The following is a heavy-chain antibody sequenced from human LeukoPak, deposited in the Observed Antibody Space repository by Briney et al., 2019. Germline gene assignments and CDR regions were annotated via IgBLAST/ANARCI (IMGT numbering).Heavy chain of an antibody. V-gene: IGHV4-34*01. CDR1: GGSFSAYY. D-gene: IGHD6-19*01. Sequence: SETLPLTCAIYGGSFSAYYWSWIRQPPGKGLEWIGEINHSGRTNYNPSLRSRVTISGHTSKNQFSLKLSSVTAADTAVYYCARQGAVAAPYYYYMDVWGKGTTDTVSS. CDR3: ARQGAVAAPYYYYMDV. CDR2: INHSGRT. J-gene: IGHJ6*03.